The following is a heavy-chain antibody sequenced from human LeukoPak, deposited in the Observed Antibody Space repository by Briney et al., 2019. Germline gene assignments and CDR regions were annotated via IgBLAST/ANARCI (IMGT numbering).Heavy chain of an antibody. D-gene: IGHD3-22*01. CDR3: ARGTHYYDSSGYLYYYGMDV. V-gene: IGHV4-30-4*01. J-gene: IGHJ6*02. Sequence: SETLSLTCTVSGGSISSGDYYWSWIRQPPGKGLEWIGDIYYSGSTYYNPSLKSRVTISVDTSKNQFSLKLSSVTAADTAVYYCARGTHYYDSSGYLYYYGMDVWGQGTTVTVSS. CDR2: IYYSGST. CDR1: GGSISSGDYY.